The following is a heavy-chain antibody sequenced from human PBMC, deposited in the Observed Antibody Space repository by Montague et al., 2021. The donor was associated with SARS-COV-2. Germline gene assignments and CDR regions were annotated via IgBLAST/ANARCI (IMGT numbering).Heavy chain of an antibody. CDR2: IHYSGTT. CDR1: GGSISSSSYY. Sequence: SETLSLTCSVSGGSISSSSYYWDWIRQPPGKGLEWIGSIHYSGTTYYNPSLESRVTISVDTSNNQFSVKLTSVTAADTAVYFCARRASGWLDAFDIWGRGTMVTVSS. V-gene: IGHV4-39*01. D-gene: IGHD6-19*01. CDR3: ARRASGWLDAFDI. J-gene: IGHJ3*02.